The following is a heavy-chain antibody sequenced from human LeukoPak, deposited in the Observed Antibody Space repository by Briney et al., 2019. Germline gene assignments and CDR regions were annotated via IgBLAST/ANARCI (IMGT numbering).Heavy chain of an antibody. CDR3: ASGVVPAACDY. CDR2: IYYSGST. CDR1: GGSISSSSYY. D-gene: IGHD2-2*01. J-gene: IGHJ4*02. V-gene: IGHV4-39*07. Sequence: PSQTLSLTCTVSGGSISSSSYYWGWIRQPPGKGLEWIGSIYYSGSTYYNPSLKSRVTISVDTSKNQFSLKLSSVTAADTAVYYCASGVVPAACDYWGQGTLVTVSS.